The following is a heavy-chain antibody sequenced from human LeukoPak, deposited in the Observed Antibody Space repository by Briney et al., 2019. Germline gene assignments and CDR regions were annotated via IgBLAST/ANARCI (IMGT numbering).Heavy chain of an antibody. CDR3: ARLGSTWF. V-gene: IGHV4-39*01. CDR1: GGSISSSSYY. J-gene: IGHJ3*01. Sequence: SETLSLTCTVSGGSISSSSYYWGWIRQPPGKGLEWIGSIYYSGSTYYNPSLKSRVTISVDTSKNQFSLKLSSVTAADTAVYYCARLGSTWFWGQGTVVTVSS. D-gene: IGHD2-15*01. CDR2: IYYSGST.